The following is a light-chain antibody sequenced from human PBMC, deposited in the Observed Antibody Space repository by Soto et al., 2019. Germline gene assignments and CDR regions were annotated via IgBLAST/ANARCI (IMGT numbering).Light chain of an antibody. CDR1: QSVSSY. CDR3: QQRSNWLLT. V-gene: IGKV3-11*01. CDR2: DAS. J-gene: IGKJ4*01. Sequence: EIVLTQSPATLSLSPGERATLSCRASQSVSSYLAWYQQKPGQAPRLLIYDASNRATGIPARFSGSGSGTDFTLTISSREPEDCAVYYCQQRSNWLLTFGGGTKVEIK.